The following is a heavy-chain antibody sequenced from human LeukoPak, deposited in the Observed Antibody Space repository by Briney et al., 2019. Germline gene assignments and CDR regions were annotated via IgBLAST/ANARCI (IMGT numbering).Heavy chain of an antibody. Sequence: GSLRLSCLGSGFNFMQYGMMWVRQAPGKGLEWVSTIHPSGINTHHADSVKGRFTISRDNSKNTLYLQMNSLRVEDTAIYYCARDPSTLLPTDDTWGQGTLVAVSS. CDR1: GFNFMQYG. CDR2: IHPSGINT. V-gene: IGHV3-23*05. J-gene: IGHJ5*02. CDR3: ARDPSTLLPTDDT. D-gene: IGHD2-2*01.